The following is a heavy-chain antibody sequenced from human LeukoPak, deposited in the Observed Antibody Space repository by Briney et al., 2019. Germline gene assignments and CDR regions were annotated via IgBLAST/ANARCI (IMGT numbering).Heavy chain of an antibody. CDR3: ARGGVSSGWYGSYFDY. J-gene: IGHJ4*02. Sequence: ASVNVSCKASGYTFTSYGISWVRQAPGQGLEWMGWISAYNGNTNYAQKLQGRVTMTTDTSTSTAYMELRSLRSDDTAVYYRARGGVSSGWYGSYFDYWGQGTLVTVSS. CDR2: ISAYNGNT. CDR1: GYTFTSYG. D-gene: IGHD6-19*01. V-gene: IGHV1-18*01.